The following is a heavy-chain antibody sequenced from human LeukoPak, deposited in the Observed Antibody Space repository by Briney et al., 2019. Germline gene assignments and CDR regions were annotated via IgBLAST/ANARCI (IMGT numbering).Heavy chain of an antibody. J-gene: IGHJ6*02. Sequence: ASVKVSCKASGYTFTSYAMHWVRQAPGQRLEWMGWINAGNGNTKYSQKFQGRVTITRDTSASTAYMELSSLRSEDTAVYYCATEEARGSGILGYYYYGMAVWGQGTTVTVSS. CDR2: INAGNGNT. CDR3: ATEEARGSGILGYYYYGMAV. CDR1: GYTFTSYA. V-gene: IGHV1-3*01. D-gene: IGHD3-10*01.